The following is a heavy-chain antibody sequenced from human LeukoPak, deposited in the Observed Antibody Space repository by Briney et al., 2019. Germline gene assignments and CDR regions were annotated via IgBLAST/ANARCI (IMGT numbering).Heavy chain of an antibody. J-gene: IGHJ4*02. V-gene: IGHV3-23*03. D-gene: IGHD3-3*01. Sequence: GGSLRLSCAASGFTFSSYAMSWVRQAPGKGLEWVSVIYSGGSTYYADSVKGRFTISRDNSKNTLYLQMNSLRVEDTAVCYCAKDRPGGNYGEYDYWGQGTLVTVSS. CDR3: AKDRPGGNYGEYDY. CDR2: IYSGGST. CDR1: GFTFSSYA.